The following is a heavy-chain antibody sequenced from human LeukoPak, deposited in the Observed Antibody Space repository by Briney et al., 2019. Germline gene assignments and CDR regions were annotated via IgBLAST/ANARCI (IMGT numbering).Heavy chain of an antibody. V-gene: IGHV1-69*13. CDR1: GGTFSSYA. J-gene: IGHJ5*02. CDR2: IIPIFGTA. Sequence: SVKVSCKASGGTFSSYAISWVRQAPGQGLEWMGGIIPIFGTANYAQKFQGRVTITADESTSTAYMELSSLRSEGTAVYYCARVNPYQLLFRGDWFDPWGQGTLVTVSS. D-gene: IGHD2-2*01. CDR3: ARVNPYQLLFRGDWFDP.